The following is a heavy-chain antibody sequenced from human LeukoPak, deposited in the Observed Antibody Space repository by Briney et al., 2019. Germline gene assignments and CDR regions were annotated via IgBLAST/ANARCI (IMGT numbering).Heavy chain of an antibody. D-gene: IGHD3-10*01. V-gene: IGHV1-3*01. CDR1: GYTFTSYA. CDR3: ARDRFGGVDYYGMDV. Sequence: ASVKVSCKASGYTFTSYAMHWVRQAPGQRLEWMGWINAGNGNTKYSQKFQGRVTITRDASASTAYMELSSLRSEDTAVYYCARDRFGGVDYYGMDVWGQGTTVTVSS. CDR2: INAGNGNT. J-gene: IGHJ6*02.